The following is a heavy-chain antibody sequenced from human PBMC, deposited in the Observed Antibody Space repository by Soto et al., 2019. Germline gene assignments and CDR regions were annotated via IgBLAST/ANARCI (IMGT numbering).Heavy chain of an antibody. CDR3: AKADPPPGPFAY. V-gene: IGHV3-23*01. J-gene: IGHJ4*01. Sequence: QSGGSPGLSCAASGFTFRNYAMSWVRQAPGKGLEWVAAISVSGGTIYYADSVKGRFTVSRDNSKNTLYLQMNSLKVEDTALYYCAKADPPPGPFAYWGHGTLVSVSS. CDR1: GFTFRNYA. CDR2: ISVSGGTI.